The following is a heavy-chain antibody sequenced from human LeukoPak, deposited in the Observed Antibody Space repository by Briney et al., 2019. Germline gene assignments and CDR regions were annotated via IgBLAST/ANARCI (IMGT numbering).Heavy chain of an antibody. CDR1: EYTFTGYY. J-gene: IGHJ4*02. V-gene: IGHV1-2*02. D-gene: IGHD2-2*01. CDR2: IDPNTRDA. Sequence: ASVTVSFTASEYTFTGYYIHWVRQAPGHGLEWMGWIDPNTRDANYVQKFQGRVTMTRDTSISTAYMELSRLRSDDTAFYYCARIRYCGGISCYYIDYWGQGTLVTVSA. CDR3: ARIRYCGGISCYYIDY.